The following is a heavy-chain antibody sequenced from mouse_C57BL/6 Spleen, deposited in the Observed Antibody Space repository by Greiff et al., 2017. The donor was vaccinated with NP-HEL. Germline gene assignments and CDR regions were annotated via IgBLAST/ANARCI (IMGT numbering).Heavy chain of an antibody. Sequence: QVQLQQPGAELVKPGASVKLSCKASGYTFTSYWMHWVKQRPGQGLEWIGMIHPNSGSTNYNEKFKSKATLTVDKSSSTAYMQISSLTSEDSAVYYCARWDGKYGFAWWGQGTLVTVSA. CDR1: GYTFTSYW. CDR3: ARWDGKYGFAW. D-gene: IGHD2-1*01. V-gene: IGHV1-64*01. CDR2: IHPNSGST. J-gene: IGHJ3*01.